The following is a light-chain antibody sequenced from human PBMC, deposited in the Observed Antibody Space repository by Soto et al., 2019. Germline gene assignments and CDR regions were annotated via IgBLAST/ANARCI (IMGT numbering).Light chain of an antibody. V-gene: IGLV2-23*02. Sequence: QSALTQPASVSGSPGQSITISCTGTSSDVGSYNLVSWYQQHPGKAPKLMIYEVSTRPSGVSNRFAGYKSDNTASLTICGLQAEDEDDYYCCSYAGSSTWVFGGGTKLTVL. CDR1: SSDVGSYNL. CDR2: EVS. J-gene: IGLJ3*02. CDR3: CSYAGSSTWV.